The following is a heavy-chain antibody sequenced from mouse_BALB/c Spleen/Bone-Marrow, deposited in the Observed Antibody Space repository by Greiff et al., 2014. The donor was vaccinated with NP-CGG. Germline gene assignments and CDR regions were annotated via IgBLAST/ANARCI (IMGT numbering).Heavy chain of an antibody. CDR2: IDPEIGNT. V-gene: IGHV14-1*02. D-gene: IGHD3-1*01. Sequence: EVQLQQSGAELVRPGALVKLSCKASGFNIKDYFMHWVKQRPEQGLEWIGWIDPEIGNTLYDPKFQGKASITADTSSNTAYLQLSSLTSEVNAGAYGARLFGTRDFDYWGQGTTLT. J-gene: IGHJ2*01. CDR3: ARLFGTRDFDY. CDR1: GFNIKDYF.